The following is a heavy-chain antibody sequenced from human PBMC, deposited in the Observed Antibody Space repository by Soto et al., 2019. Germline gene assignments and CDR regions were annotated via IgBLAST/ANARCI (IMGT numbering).Heavy chain of an antibody. Sequence: QVQLVQSGAEMKKPGSSVKVSCQSSGGTFNTYAMNWVRQAPGQGPEWMGDISTMFGAANYSPKFPGRVTITPYESTGTSYMQLSSLTSEDTALYFCAREVQVHTPAFVYWGQGTLVTVSS. CDR2: ISTMFGAA. D-gene: IGHD3-10*01. V-gene: IGHV1-69*19. J-gene: IGHJ4*02. CDR1: GGTFNTYA. CDR3: AREVQVHTPAFVY.